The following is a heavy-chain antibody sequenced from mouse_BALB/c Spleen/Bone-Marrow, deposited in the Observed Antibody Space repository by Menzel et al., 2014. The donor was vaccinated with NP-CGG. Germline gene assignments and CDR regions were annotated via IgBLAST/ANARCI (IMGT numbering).Heavy chain of an antibody. D-gene: IGHD2-1*01. J-gene: IGHJ4*01. V-gene: IGHV5-4*02. CDR3: ARDGNYYAMDY. CDR2: ISDGGSYT. CDR1: GFTFSDYY. Sequence: EVKLRESGGGLVKPGGSLKLSCAASGFTFSDYYMYWVRQTPEKRLEWVATISDGGSYTYYPDSVKGRFTISRDNAKNNLYLQTSSLKSEDTAMYYCARDGNYYAMDYWGQGTSVTVSS.